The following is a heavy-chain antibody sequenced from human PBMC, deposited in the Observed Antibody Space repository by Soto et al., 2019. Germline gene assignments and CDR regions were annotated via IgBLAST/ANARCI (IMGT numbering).Heavy chain of an antibody. CDR2: IIPILGIA. V-gene: IGHV1-69*02. CDR3: EGVPDDVHVHDY. J-gene: IGHJ4*02. CDR1: GGTFSSYT. D-gene: IGHD2-2*01. Sequence: GASVKVSCKASGGTFSSYTISWVRQAPGQGLEWMGRIIPILGIANYAQKFQGRVTITADKSTSTAYMELSSLRSEDTAVYYCEGVPDDVHVHDYWGQGNLVTVSS.